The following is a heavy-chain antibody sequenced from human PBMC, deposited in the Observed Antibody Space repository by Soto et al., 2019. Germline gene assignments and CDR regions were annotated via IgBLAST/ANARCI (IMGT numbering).Heavy chain of an antibody. CDR1: GYTFTDYF. V-gene: IGHV1-2*02. CDR3: ARVTLKAGNWFDP. J-gene: IGHJ5*02. Sequence: GASVKVSCKASGYTFTDYFIHWLRHAPGQGIEWMGWINPNSRGTNYAQKSQGRVTMTRDTSNSTAYMELRGLTSDDTAVYYCARVTLKAGNWFDPWGQGTLVTVSS. CDR2: INPNSRGT.